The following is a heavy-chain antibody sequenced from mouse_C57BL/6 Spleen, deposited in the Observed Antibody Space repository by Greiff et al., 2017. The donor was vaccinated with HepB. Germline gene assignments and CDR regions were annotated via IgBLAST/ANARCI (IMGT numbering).Heavy chain of an antibody. V-gene: IGHV1-64*01. CDR2: IHPNSGST. Sequence: QVQLQQPGAELVKPGASVKLSCKASGYTFTSYWMHWVKQRPGQGLEWIGMIHPNSGSTNYNEKFKSKATLTVDKSSSTAYMQLSSLTSEDSAVYYCAREAYDYEEAMDYWGQGTSVTVSS. D-gene: IGHD2-4*01. CDR1: GYTFTSYW. CDR3: AREAYDYEEAMDY. J-gene: IGHJ4*01.